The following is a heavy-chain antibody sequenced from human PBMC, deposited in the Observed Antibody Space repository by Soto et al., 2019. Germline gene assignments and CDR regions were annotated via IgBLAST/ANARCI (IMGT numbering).Heavy chain of an antibody. D-gene: IGHD5-18*01. CDR3: ARGYTAMVIWGPNDFDI. Sequence: SVKVSCQASGGTFSRYPIHSVRQAPGQGQEWMGGIIPIFGTANYAQKLQGRVTITADESTSTAYMELSSLRSEDTAVYYCARGYTAMVIWGPNDFDIWGQGTMVTVSS. J-gene: IGHJ3*02. V-gene: IGHV1-69*13. CDR1: GGTFSRYP. CDR2: IIPIFGTA.